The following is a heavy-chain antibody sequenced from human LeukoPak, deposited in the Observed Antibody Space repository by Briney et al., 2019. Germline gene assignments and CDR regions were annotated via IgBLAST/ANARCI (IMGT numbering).Heavy chain of an antibody. Sequence: SETLSLTCAVYGGSFSGYYWSWIRQPPGKGLEWIGEINHSGSTNYNPSLKSRVTISVDTSKNQFSLKLSSVTAADTAVYYCARLLEPASNWFDPWGQGTLVTVSS. CDR3: ARLLEPASNWFDP. CDR2: INHSGST. V-gene: IGHV4-34*01. J-gene: IGHJ5*02. D-gene: IGHD1-14*01. CDR1: GGSFSGYY.